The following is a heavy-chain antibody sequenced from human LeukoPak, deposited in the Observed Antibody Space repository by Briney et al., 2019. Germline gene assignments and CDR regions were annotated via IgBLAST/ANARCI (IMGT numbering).Heavy chain of an antibody. CDR1: GFSFKSYR. D-gene: IGHD3-9*01. V-gene: IGHV3-7*01. CDR2: IKQDGSEK. Sequence: GGSRRLSCAASGFSFKSYRMNWVRQAPGKGLEWVANIKQDGSEKFYVDSVKGRFTISRDNAKNSLYLQMNSLRAEDTAVYYCARVASYDILTGPTDYWGQGTLVTVSS. CDR3: ARVASYDILTGPTDY. J-gene: IGHJ4*02.